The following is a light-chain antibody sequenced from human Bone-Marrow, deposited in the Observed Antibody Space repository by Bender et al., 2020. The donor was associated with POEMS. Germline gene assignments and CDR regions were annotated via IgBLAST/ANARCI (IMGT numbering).Light chain of an antibody. J-gene: IGLJ1*01. CDR1: SGSIATNY. V-gene: IGLV6-57*03. CDR2: EDN. Sequence: NFMLTQPHSVSESPGKTVTISCTRSSGSIATNYVQWYQQRPGSAPTTVIFEDNQRPSGVPDRFSGSIDGSSNSASLTISGLRAEDEADYSCGSYTSSSPYVFGTGTKVTVL. CDR3: GSYTSSSPYV.